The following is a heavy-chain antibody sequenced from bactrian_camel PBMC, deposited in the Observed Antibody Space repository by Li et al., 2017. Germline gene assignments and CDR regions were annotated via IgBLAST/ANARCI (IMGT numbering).Heavy chain of an antibody. CDR2: TNSDGSP. Sequence: HVQLVESGGGSVQAGGSLRLSCAAAGSAVTNYCMGWFRQAPGKEREWVACTNSDGSPRYADSAKGRFTISQDNVNNTVYLQMNSLKPEDTAVYYCAVPGSWSPECGYSGQGTQVTVS. V-gene: IGHV3S53*01. CDR3: AVPGSWSPECGY. D-gene: IGHD6*01. J-gene: IGHJ6*01. CDR1: GSAVTNYC.